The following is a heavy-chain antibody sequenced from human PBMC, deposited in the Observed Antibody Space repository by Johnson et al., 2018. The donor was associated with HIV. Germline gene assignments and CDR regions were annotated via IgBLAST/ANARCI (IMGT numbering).Heavy chain of an antibody. Sequence: VQLVESGGGLVQRGGSLRLSCAASGFTVSNNYMTWVRQAPGKGLEWVSLIYSGGSTYYADSVKGRFTISRDSAQNSVSLQMNSLRAEDTALYYCAKGVASTTVAAFDIWGPGTMVTVSS. J-gene: IGHJ3*02. CDR2: IYSGGST. V-gene: IGHV3-66*01. D-gene: IGHD4-17*01. CDR1: GFTVSNNY. CDR3: AKGVASTTVAAFDI.